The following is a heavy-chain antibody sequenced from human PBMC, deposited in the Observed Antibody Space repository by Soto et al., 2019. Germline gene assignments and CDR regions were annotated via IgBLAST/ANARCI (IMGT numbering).Heavy chain of an antibody. Sequence: SGPTLVNPTQTLTLTCTFSGFSLSTSGVGVGWIRQPPGKALEWLALIYWDDDKRYSPSLKSRLTITKDTSKNQVVLTMTNMDPVDTATYYRARIRSSAGPAEYFQHWGQGTLVTVSS. J-gene: IGHJ1*01. CDR1: GFSLSTSGVG. V-gene: IGHV2-5*02. CDR2: IYWDDDK. CDR3: ARIRSSAGPAEYFQH. D-gene: IGHD1-26*01.